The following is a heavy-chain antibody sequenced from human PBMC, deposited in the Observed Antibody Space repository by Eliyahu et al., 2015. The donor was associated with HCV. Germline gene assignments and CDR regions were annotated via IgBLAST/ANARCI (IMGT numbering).Heavy chain of an antibody. J-gene: IGHJ4*02. V-gene: IGHV3-33*01. Sequence: QVQLVESGGGVVQPGXSLRLSCAASGFTFSSYGMHWVRQAPGKGLEWVAVIWYDGSNKYYADSVKGRFTISRDNSKNTLYLQMNSLRAEDTAVYYCARVGIAAAEAFDYWGQGTLVTVSS. CDR1: GFTFSSYG. CDR2: IWYDGSNK. CDR3: ARVGIAAAEAFDY. D-gene: IGHD6-13*01.